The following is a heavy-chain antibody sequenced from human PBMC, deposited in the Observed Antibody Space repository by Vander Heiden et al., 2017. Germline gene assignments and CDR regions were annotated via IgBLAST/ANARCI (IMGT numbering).Heavy chain of an antibody. D-gene: IGHD6-13*01. CDR2: IKQDGSEK. V-gene: IGHV3-7*01. Sequence: EVQLVESGGVLVQPGGSLRLSCAASGFTFSSYWMSWVRQAPGKGLEWVANIKQDGSEKYYVDSVKGRFTISRDNAKNSLYLQMNSLRAEDTAVYYCARNRGSSSWFVNQGYFDYWGQGTLVTVSS. CDR3: ARNRGSSSWFVNQGYFDY. J-gene: IGHJ4*02. CDR1: GFTFSSYW.